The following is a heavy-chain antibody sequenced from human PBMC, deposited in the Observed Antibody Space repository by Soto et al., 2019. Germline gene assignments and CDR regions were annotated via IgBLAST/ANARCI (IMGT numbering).Heavy chain of an antibody. CDR3: ARELEPNQYPGNYYYGMDV. CDR2: IIPIFGTA. V-gene: IGHV1-69*13. CDR1: GGTFSSYA. D-gene: IGHD1-1*01. Sequence: SVKVSCKASGGTFSSYAISWVRQAPGQGLEWMGGIIPIFGTANYAQKFQGRVTITADESTSTAYMELSSLRSEDTAVYYCARELEPNQYPGNYYYGMDVWGQGTTVTVS. J-gene: IGHJ6*02.